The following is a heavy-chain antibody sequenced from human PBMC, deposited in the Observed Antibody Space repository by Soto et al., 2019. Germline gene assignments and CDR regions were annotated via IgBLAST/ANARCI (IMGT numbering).Heavy chain of an antibody. J-gene: IGHJ4*02. CDR1: GFTFSSYA. V-gene: IGHV3-30-3*01. Sequence: GGSLRLSCAASGFTFSSYAMHWVRQAPGKGLEWVAVISCDGSNKYYADSVKGRFTISRDNSKNTLYLQMNSLRAEDTAVYYWARESGVINYYFDYWGQGTRVTVSS. CDR2: ISCDGSNK. CDR3: ARESGVINYYFDY. D-gene: IGHD2-15*01.